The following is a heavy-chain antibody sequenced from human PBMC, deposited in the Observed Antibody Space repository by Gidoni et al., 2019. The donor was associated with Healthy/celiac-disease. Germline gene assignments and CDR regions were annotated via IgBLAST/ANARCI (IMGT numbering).Heavy chain of an antibody. J-gene: IGHJ2*01. CDR1: GFTFSSYG. V-gene: IGHV3-33*01. CDR3: ARDRVDYGDLYFDL. Sequence: QVQLVESGGGVVQPGRSLRLSCAASGFTFSSYGMHWVRQAPGKGLEWVAVIWYDGSNKYYADSVKGRFTISRDNSKNTLYLQMNSLRAEDTAVYYCARDRVDYGDLYFDLWGRGTLVTVSS. D-gene: IGHD4-17*01. CDR2: IWYDGSNK.